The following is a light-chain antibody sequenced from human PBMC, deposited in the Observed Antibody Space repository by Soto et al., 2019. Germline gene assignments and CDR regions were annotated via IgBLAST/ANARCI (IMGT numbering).Light chain of an antibody. CDR2: GAS. V-gene: IGKV3-15*01. J-gene: IGKJ4*01. CDR3: QRYNNWPPA. CDR1: QSVYNN. Sequence: EIVMTQSPATLSVSPGERATLSCRASQSVYNNLAWYQQKPGQAPRLLIYGASTRATGVPARFSGSRSGTEFTLTIDSLQSEDFAVYYCQRYNNWPPAFGGGTKVDIK.